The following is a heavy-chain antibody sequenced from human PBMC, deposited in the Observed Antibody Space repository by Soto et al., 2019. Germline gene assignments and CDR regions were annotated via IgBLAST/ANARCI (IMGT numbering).Heavy chain of an antibody. D-gene: IGHD6-13*01. J-gene: IGHJ4*02. V-gene: IGHV1-3*01. CDR2: INAGNGNT. Sequence: QVQLVQSGAEVKKPGASVKVSCKASGYTFTSYAMHWVRQAPGQRLEWMGWINAGNGNTKYSQKFQGRVTITRDTPGSKAKRGLTTVSFKDRAGYSGARDPPKAAVGYFDYGGRETLFPVPP. CDR3: ARDPPKAAVGYFDY. CDR1: GYTFTSYA.